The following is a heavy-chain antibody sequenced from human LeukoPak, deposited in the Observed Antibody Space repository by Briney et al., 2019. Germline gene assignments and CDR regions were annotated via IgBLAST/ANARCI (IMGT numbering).Heavy chain of an antibody. J-gene: IGHJ4*02. CDR2: IGGGGGRT. CDR1: GFTFDGYA. Sequence: GGSLRLSCATSGFTFDGYAMSWVRQAPGKGLEWVSGIGGGGGRTYYADSVKGRFTISRDNSKNMLYLQMNSLRAEDTAVYYCAKDGQWSVTGRFDSWGQGALATVSS. CDR3: AKDGQWSVTGRFDS. V-gene: IGHV3-23*01. D-gene: IGHD2-21*02.